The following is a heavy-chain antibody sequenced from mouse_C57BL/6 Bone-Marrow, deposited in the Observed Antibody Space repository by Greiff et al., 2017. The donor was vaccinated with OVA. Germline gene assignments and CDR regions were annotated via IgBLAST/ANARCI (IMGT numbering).Heavy chain of an antibody. D-gene: IGHD2-5*01. CDR1: GFTFSSYA. CDR2: ISDGGSYT. V-gene: IGHV5-4*03. J-gene: IGHJ2*01. CDR3: ARAYSNTPFDY. Sequence: EVKLVESGGGLVKPGGSLKLSCAASGFTFSSYAMSWVRQTPEKRLEWVATISDGGSYTYYPDNVKGRFTISRDNAKNNLYLQMSHLKSEDTAMYYCARAYSNTPFDYWGQGTTLTVSS.